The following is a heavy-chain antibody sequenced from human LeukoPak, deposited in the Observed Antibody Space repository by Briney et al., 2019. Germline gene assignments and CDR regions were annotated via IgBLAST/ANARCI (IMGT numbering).Heavy chain of an antibody. CDR1: GGSISNGGYS. V-gene: IGHV4-30-2*01. D-gene: IGHD4-23*01. J-gene: IGHJ4*02. Sequence: SETLSLTCAVSGGSISNGGYSWSWIRQPPGKGLEWIGYIYHSGSTYYNPSLKSRVTISVDRSKNQFSLKLSSVTAADTAVYYCARGTVVTGYYFDYWGQGTLVTVSS. CDR3: ARGTVVTGYYFDY. CDR2: IYHSGST.